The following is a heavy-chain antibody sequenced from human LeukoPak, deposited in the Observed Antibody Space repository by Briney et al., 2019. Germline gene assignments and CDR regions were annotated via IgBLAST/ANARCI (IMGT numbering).Heavy chain of an antibody. J-gene: IGHJ4*02. CDR1: GFTFSNYW. Sequence: GGSLRLSCSASGFTFSNYWMSWVRQAPGKGLEWVANIKQDESEKYYVDSVKGRFTISRDNAKSSLYLQMNSLRAEDTAVYYCARALDSSSSRYQAFEEWGQGALVTVSS. CDR2: IKQDESEK. V-gene: IGHV3-7*01. CDR3: ARALDSSSSRYQAFEE. D-gene: IGHD2-2*01.